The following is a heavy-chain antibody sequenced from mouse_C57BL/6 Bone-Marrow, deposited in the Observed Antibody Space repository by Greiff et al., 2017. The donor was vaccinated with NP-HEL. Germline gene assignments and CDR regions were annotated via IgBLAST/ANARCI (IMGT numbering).Heavy chain of an antibody. V-gene: IGHV5-17*01. CDR3: ARAPLNGSSYWFAY. Sequence: DVKLVESGGGLVKPGGSLKLSCAASGFTFSDYGMHWVRQAPEKGLEWVAYISSGSSTIYYADTVKGRFTISRDNAKNTLFLQMTSLRSEDTAMYYCARAPLNGSSYWFAYWGQGTLVTVSA. D-gene: IGHD1-1*01. J-gene: IGHJ3*01. CDR1: GFTFSDYG. CDR2: ISSGSSTI.